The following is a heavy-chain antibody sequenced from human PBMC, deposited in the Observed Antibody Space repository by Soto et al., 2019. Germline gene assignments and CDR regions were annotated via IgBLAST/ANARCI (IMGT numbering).Heavy chain of an antibody. J-gene: IGHJ6*02. Sequence: PGGSLRLSCAASGFTFSSYGMHWVRQAPGKGLEWVAVIWYDGSNKYYADSVKGRFTISRDNSKNTLYLQMNSLRAEDTAVYYCARDGRLRNYYYGMVVWGQGTTVTVSS. CDR2: IWYDGSNK. CDR3: ARDGRLRNYYYGMVV. CDR1: GFTFSSYG. V-gene: IGHV3-33*01.